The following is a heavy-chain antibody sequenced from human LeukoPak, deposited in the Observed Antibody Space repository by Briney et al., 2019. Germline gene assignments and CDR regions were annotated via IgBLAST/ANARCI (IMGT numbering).Heavy chain of an antibody. D-gene: IGHD5-18*01. CDR3: ARGQQLWLRVVDY. Sequence: GGSLRLSCAASGFTFSSYGMHWVRQAPGKGLEWVAVIWYDGSNKYYADSVKGRFTISRDNSKNTLYLQMNSLRAEDTAVYYCARGQQLWLRVVDYWGQGTLVTVSS. J-gene: IGHJ4*02. CDR2: IWYDGSNK. CDR1: GFTFSSYG. V-gene: IGHV3-33*01.